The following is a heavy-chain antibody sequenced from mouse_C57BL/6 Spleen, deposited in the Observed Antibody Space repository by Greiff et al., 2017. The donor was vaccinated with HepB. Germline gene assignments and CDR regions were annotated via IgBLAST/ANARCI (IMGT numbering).Heavy chain of an antibody. CDR3: ARWLLSYYFDY. D-gene: IGHD2-3*01. Sequence: VQLQQSGPELVKPGASVKISCKASGYAFSSSWMNWVKQRPGKGLEWIGRIYPGDGDTNYNGKFKGKATLTADKSSSTAYMQLSSLTSEDSAVYFCARWLLSYYFDYWGQGTTLTVSS. V-gene: IGHV1-82*01. CDR1: GYAFSSSW. CDR2: IYPGDGDT. J-gene: IGHJ2*01.